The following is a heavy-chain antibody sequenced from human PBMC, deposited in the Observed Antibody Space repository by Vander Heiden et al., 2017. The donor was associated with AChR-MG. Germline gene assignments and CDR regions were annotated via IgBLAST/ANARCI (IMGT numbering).Heavy chain of an antibody. CDR1: GFTSSRYA. CDR3: ARDGGDSSSSDYYYYGMDV. D-gene: IGHD6-6*01. V-gene: IGHV3-30-3*01. J-gene: IGHJ6*02. Sequence: QVQLVESGGGVVQPGRSLRLPCAASGFTSSRYATHWGRQAPGKGLEWVAVISYDGSNKYYADSVKGRFTISRDNSKNTLYLQMNSLRAEDTAVYYCARDGGDSSSSDYYYYGMDVWGQGTTVTVSS. CDR2: ISYDGSNK.